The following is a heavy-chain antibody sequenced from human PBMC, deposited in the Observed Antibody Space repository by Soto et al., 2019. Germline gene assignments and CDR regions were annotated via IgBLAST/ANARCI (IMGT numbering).Heavy chain of an antibody. CDR1: GGSFSGYY. V-gene: IGHV4-34*01. D-gene: IGHD4-17*01. CDR3: ARRDYGADV. CDR2: INHSGTT. J-gene: IGHJ4*02. Sequence: PSETLSLTCAVYGGSFSGYYWGLIRQPPGEGLEWIGEINHSGTTNYNPSLKSRVTISVDTSKNQFSLKLSSVTAADTAVYYCARRDYGADVWGQGTLVTVSS.